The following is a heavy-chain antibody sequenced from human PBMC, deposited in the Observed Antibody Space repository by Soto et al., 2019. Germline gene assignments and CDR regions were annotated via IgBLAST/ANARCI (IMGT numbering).Heavy chain of an antibody. Sequence: PSETLSLTCTVSGDSVKTHYWTWIRQPPGRGPQWIGNIDYSGRPHYNPSLKSRVTMSIDMSKNQFSLRLNSVTAADTAVYYCARGRKDIVGPPDVFDVWGQGTMVTVS. V-gene: IGHV4-59*02. D-gene: IGHD2-21*01. CDR2: IDYSGRP. J-gene: IGHJ3*01. CDR3: ARGRKDIVGPPDVFDV. CDR1: GDSVKTHY.